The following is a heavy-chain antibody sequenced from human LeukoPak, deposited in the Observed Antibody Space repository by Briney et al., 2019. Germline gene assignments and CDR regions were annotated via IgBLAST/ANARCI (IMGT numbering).Heavy chain of an antibody. D-gene: IGHD6-13*01. CDR3: VKDLSSSWYNCHWFDP. J-gene: IGHJ5*02. V-gene: IGHV3-64D*06. CDR1: GFTFSSYA. CDR2: ISSNGGST. Sequence: PGGSLRLSCSASGFTFSSYAMYWVRQAPGKGLEYVSAISSNGGSTYYADSVKGRFTISRDNSKNTLYLQMSSLRAEDTAVYYCVKDLSSSWYNCHWFDPWGQGTLVTVSS.